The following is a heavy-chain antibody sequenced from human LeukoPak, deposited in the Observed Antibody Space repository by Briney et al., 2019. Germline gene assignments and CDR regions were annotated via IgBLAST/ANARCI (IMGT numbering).Heavy chain of an antibody. V-gene: IGHV3-30*02. CDR3: AKDPDYYDSSGYPDY. CDR2: IRYDGSNK. CDR1: GFTFSSYG. D-gene: IGHD3-22*01. J-gene: IGHJ4*02. Sequence: GGSLRLSCAASGFTFSSYGMHWVGQAPGKGLEWVAFIRYDGSNKYYADSVKGRFTISRDNSKNTLYLQMNSLRAEDTAVYYCAKDPDYYDSSGYPDYWGQGTLVTVSS.